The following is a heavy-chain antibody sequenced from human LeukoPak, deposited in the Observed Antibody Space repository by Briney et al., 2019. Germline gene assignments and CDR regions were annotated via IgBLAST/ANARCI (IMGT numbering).Heavy chain of an antibody. J-gene: IGHJ4*02. CDR1: GFTFDDYA. CDR3: ATSNYFDY. Sequence: GGSLRLSCAASGFTFDDYAMHWVRQAPGKGLEWVPGISWNSGSIGYADSVKGRFTISRDNAKNSLYLQMNSLRAEDTALYYCATSNYFDYWGQGTLVTVSS. V-gene: IGHV3-9*01. CDR2: ISWNSGSI.